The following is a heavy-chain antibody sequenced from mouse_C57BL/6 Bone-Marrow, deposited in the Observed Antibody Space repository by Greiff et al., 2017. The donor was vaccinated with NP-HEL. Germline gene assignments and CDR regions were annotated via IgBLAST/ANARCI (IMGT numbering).Heavy chain of an antibody. CDR2: IRLKSDNYAT. Sequence: EVQVVESGGGLVQPGGSMKLSCVASGFTFSNYWMNWVRQSPEKGLEWVAQIRLKSDNYATHYAESVKGRFTISRDESKSSVYLQMNNLRAEDTGIYYCTGRLGPYYYAMDYWGQGTSVTVSS. J-gene: IGHJ4*01. D-gene: IGHD1-2*01. V-gene: IGHV6-3*01. CDR1: GFTFSNYW. CDR3: TGRLGPYYYAMDY.